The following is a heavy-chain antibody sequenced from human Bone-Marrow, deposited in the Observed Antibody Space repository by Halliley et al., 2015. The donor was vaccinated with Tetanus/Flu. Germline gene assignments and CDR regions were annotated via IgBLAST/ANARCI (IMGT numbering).Heavy chain of an antibody. Sequence: FGESFYGGPTNHTPPLKSRVPISVDKPKTQFSLKLSFVTASDTAVYYCARLYSSGYYYYFDYWGQGTPVTVSS. J-gene: IGHJ4*02. CDR3: ARLYSSGYYYYFDY. V-gene: IGHV4-4*02. D-gene: IGHD3-22*01. CDR2: SFYGGPT.